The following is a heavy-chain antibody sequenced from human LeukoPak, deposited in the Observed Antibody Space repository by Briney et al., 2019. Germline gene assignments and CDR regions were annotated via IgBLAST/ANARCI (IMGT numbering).Heavy chain of an antibody. Sequence: GSLSLSCATSGFTFSNAWMNWVRQAPGKGLEWVSSISSSSGYKYYADSVKGRFTISRDNAKNSLYLQMDSLRAEDAAVYYCARTSGESTAALRAPFDYWGQGTLATVSS. V-gene: IGHV3-21*01. J-gene: IGHJ4*02. D-gene: IGHD6-6*01. CDR3: ARTSGESTAALRAPFDY. CDR2: ISSSSGYK. CDR1: GFTFSNAW.